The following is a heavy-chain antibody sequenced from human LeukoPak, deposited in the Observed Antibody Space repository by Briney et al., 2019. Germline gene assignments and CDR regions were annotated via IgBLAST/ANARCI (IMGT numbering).Heavy chain of an antibody. Sequence: ASVKVSCKASGYTFTSYAMHWVRQAPGQRLEWMGWINAGNGNTKYSQKFQGRVTITRDTSASTAYMELSGLRSEDTAVYYCARLLGVGRSSWYDNWFDPWGQGTLVTVSS. CDR3: ARLLGVGRSSWYDNWFDP. V-gene: IGHV1-3*01. CDR1: GYTFTSYA. J-gene: IGHJ5*02. CDR2: INAGNGNT. D-gene: IGHD6-13*01.